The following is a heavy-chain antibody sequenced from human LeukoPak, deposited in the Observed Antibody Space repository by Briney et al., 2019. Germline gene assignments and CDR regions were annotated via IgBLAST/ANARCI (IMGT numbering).Heavy chain of an antibody. D-gene: IGHD4-17*01. Sequence: SETLSLTCAISGDSFSSHYWTWIRQPPGKGLEWIGYISYIGSTNYNPSLKSRVTISIDTSKSQFSLKLSSVTAADTAVYYCARDLVTVTKGFDIWGQGTMVSVSS. CDR1: GDSFSSHY. J-gene: IGHJ3*02. CDR3: ARDLVTVTKGFDI. CDR2: ISYIGST. V-gene: IGHV4-59*11.